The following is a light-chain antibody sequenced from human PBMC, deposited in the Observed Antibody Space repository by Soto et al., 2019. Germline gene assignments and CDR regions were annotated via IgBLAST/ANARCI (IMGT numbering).Light chain of an antibody. CDR3: QQRSNWPIT. V-gene: IGKV3-11*01. CDR2: DAS. Sequence: EIVLTQSPATLSLSPGERATRSCRASQSVSSYLAWYQQKPGQAPRLLIYDASNRATGIPARFSGSGSGTDFTLTISSLEPEDFAVYYCQQRSNWPITFGQGTRLEIQ. CDR1: QSVSSY. J-gene: IGKJ5*01.